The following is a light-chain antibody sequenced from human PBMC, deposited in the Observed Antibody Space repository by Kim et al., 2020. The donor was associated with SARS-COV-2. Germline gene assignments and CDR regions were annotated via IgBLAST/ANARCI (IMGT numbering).Light chain of an antibody. V-gene: IGLV1-40*01. Sequence: RVTIACAGSSCNSGAGDDVHWYQQLPGTAPKLLMYGNSKRPSGVPDRFSGSKSGTSASLAITGLQAEDEADFYCQSYDSSLRSVVFGGGTQLTVL. CDR1: SCNSGAGDD. J-gene: IGLJ3*02. CDR2: GNS. CDR3: QSYDSSLRSVV.